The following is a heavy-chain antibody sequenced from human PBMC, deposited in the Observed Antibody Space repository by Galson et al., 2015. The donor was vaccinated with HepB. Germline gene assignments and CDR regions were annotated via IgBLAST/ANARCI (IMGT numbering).Heavy chain of an antibody. CDR1: GFTFSSYA. CDR2: ISSNGGST. Sequence: SLRLSCAASGFTFSSYAMHWVRQAPGKGLEYVSAISSNGGSTYYADSVKGRFTISRGNSKNTLYLQMSSLRAEDTAVYYCVKDGYCSSTSCYTEIGIWFDPWGQGTLVTVSS. CDR3: VKDGYCSSTSCYTEIGIWFDP. V-gene: IGHV3-64D*06. D-gene: IGHD2-2*02. J-gene: IGHJ5*02.